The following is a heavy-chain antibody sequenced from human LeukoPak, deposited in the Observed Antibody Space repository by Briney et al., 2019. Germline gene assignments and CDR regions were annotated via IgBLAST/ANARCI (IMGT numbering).Heavy chain of an antibody. CDR1: GFTFSSYS. CDR2: FRGDGGST. Sequence: GGSLRLSCAASGFTFSSYSMNWVRQAPGKGLEWISSFRGDGGSTYYAETVRGRFTISRDKSKNTLYLQMNSLRAEDSAVYFCAKDGYGSGGRWFDPWGRGTLVTVSS. CDR3: AKDGYGSGGRWFDP. V-gene: IGHV3-23*01. J-gene: IGHJ5*02. D-gene: IGHD3-10*01.